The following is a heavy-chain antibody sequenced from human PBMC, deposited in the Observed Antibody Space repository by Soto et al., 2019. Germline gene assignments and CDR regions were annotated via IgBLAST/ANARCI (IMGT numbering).Heavy chain of an antibody. CDR1: GYTFASYA. Sequence: QVQLVQSGAEVKKPGASVKVSCKASGYTFASYAISWMRQAPGQGLERMGWIRAYNGNTNYAQKLQGRVTMTTGTSTSTADMELRSLRSDDTAVYYCARAPPPPDYWGQGTLVTVSS. J-gene: IGHJ4*02. V-gene: IGHV1-18*01. CDR2: IRAYNGNT. CDR3: ARAPPPPDY.